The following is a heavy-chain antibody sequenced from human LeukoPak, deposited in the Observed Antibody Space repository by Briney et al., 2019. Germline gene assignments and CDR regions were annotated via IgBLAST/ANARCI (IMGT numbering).Heavy chain of an antibody. CDR3: ARGPLWSGYLPRARAFDI. V-gene: IGHV4-34*01. CDR1: GGSFSGYY. Sequence: SETLSLTCAVYGGSFSGYYWSWIRQPPGKGLEWIGEINHSGSTNYNPSLKSRVTISVDTSKNQFSLKLSSVTAADTAVYYCARGPLWSGYLPRARAFDIWGQGTMVTVSS. D-gene: IGHD3-3*01. J-gene: IGHJ3*02. CDR2: INHSGST.